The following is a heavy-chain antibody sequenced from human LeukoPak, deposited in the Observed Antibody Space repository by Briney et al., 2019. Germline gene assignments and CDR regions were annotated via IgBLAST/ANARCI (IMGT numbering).Heavy chain of an antibody. CDR2: IYYSGST. Sequence: SETLSLTCTVSGDSISGYYWSWIRQPPGKGLEWIGYIYYSGSTNYNPSLKSRVTISVDTSRNQFSLKLSSVTAADTAVYYCARHYSYSSGWYDYWGQGTLVTVPS. V-gene: IGHV4-59*01. CDR3: ARHYSYSSGWYDY. CDR1: GDSISGYY. D-gene: IGHD6-19*01. J-gene: IGHJ4*02.